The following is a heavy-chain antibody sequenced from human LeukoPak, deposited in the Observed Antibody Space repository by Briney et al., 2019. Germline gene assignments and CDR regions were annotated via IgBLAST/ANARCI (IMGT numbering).Heavy chain of an antibody. CDR3: AKEPHILTGYYTDYFDY. D-gene: IGHD3-9*01. CDR1: GFTFTSSA. V-gene: IGHV1-58*02. Sequence: EASVKVSCKASGFTFTSSAMQWVRQARGQRLEWIGWIVVGSGNTNYAQKFQERVTITRDMSTSTAYMELSSLRAEDTAVYFCAKEPHILTGYYTDYFDYWGQGTLVTVSS. J-gene: IGHJ4*02. CDR2: IVVGSGNT.